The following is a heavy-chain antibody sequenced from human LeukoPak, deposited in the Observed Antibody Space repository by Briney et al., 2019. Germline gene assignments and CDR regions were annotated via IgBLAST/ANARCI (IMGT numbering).Heavy chain of an antibody. D-gene: IGHD5-18*01. J-gene: IGHJ4*02. CDR1: GFTFSSYS. CDR3: ARDLYGNTAMAKGFDY. Sequence: PGGSVRLSCAASGFTFSSYSMNWVRQAPGKGLEWVSSISSSSSYIYYADSVKGRFTISRDNAKNSLYLQMNSLRAEDTAVYYCARDLYGNTAMAKGFDYWGQGTLVTVSS. CDR2: ISSSSSYI. V-gene: IGHV3-21*01.